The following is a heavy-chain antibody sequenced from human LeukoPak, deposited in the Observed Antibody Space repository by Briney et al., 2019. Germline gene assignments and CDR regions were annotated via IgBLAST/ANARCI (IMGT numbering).Heavy chain of an antibody. CDR3: ATARTISIRGAFDI. CDR2: FDPEDGET. J-gene: IGHJ3*02. Sequence: GASVEVSCKVSGYTLTELSMHWVRQAPGKGLEWMGGFDPEDGETIYAQKFQGRVTMTEDTSTDTAYMELSSLRSEDTAVYYCATARTISIRGAFDIWGQGTMVTVSS. CDR1: GYTLTELS. V-gene: IGHV1-24*01. D-gene: IGHD3-9*01.